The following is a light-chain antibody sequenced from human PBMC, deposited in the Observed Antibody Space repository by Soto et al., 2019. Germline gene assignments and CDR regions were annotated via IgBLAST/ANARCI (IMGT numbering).Light chain of an antibody. CDR1: QDIKTN. V-gene: IGKV1-33*01. Sequence: DIQMTQSPSSLSASVGDRVTITCQASQDIKTNLNWFQQKSGKAPRLLVYDASNLETGVTSSVSGIGSGTEFTFTISSLQPEDAATYYCQHSDNFPFTFGPGTKVDI. J-gene: IGKJ3*01. CDR2: DAS. CDR3: QHSDNFPFT.